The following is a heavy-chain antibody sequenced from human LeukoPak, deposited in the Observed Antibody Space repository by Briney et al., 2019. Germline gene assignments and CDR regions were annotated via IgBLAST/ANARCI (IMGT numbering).Heavy chain of an antibody. D-gene: IGHD3-10*01. V-gene: IGHV3-23*01. CDR1: GFTFSSYA. J-gene: IGHJ4*02. CDR3: AKVGSVWYIDY. Sequence: PGGSLRLSCAASGFTFSSYAMSWVRQGPGKGLEWVSAISTSGGDTYYGDSVKGRFAISRDNSKSTLYLQMNSLRAEDTAVYYCAKVGSVWYIDYWGQGALVTVSS. CDR2: ISTSGGDT.